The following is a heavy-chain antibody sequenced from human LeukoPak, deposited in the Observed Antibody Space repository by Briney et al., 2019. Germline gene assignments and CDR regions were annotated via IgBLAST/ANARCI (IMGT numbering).Heavy chain of an antibody. V-gene: IGHV3-15*01. J-gene: IGHJ6*02. CDR2: IKSNADGGAT. CDR3: TARRRGWSSEGLDI. CDR1: GFSFSSAW. D-gene: IGHD6-19*01. Sequence: PGGSLRLSCEASGFSFSSAWMSWVRQPPGKGLEWVGRIKSNADGGATDYSAPVKGRFTISRDNTKNTLDLQTNSLTTEDTAVYYCTARRRGWSSEGLDIWGQGTTVTVSS.